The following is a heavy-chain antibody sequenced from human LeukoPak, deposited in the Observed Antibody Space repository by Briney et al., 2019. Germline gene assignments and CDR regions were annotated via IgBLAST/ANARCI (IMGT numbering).Heavy chain of an antibody. CDR1: GFTFSSYS. D-gene: IGHD3-10*01. J-gene: IGHJ5*02. V-gene: IGHV3-48*04. Sequence: GGSLRLSCAASGFTFSSYSMNWVRQAPGKGLEWVSYISSSSSTIYYADSVKGRFTISRDNAKNSLYLQVNSLRAEDTAVYYCARAYYYGSGSYPSWGQGTLVTVSS. CDR2: ISSSSSTI. CDR3: ARAYYYGSGSYPS.